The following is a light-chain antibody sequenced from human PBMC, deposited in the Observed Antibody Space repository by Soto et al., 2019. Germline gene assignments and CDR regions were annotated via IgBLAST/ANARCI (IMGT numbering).Light chain of an antibody. J-gene: IGKJ2*01. V-gene: IGKV1-5*01. CDR2: DAS. CDR1: QNIRYW. CDR3: QHYNGY. Sequence: DIQMTQFPSTLSASVGDRVTITCRASQNIRYWLAWYQQKVGKAPKLLIYDASGLASGVPSRFSGSGSGTEFTLTISSLQPDDFATYYCQHYNGYFGQGTKVDIK.